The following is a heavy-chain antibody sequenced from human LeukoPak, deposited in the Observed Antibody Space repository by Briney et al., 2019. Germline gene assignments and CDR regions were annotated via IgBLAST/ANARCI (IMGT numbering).Heavy chain of an antibody. Sequence: SETLSLTCAVSGGSISSGGYSWSWIRQPPGKGLEWIGYIYHSGSTYYNPSLKSRVTISVDRSKNQFSLKLSSVTAADTAVYYCARGKGRFDPWGQGTLVTVSS. J-gene: IGHJ5*02. V-gene: IGHV4-30-2*01. CDR3: ARGKGRFDP. CDR2: IYHSGST. CDR1: GGSISSGGYS.